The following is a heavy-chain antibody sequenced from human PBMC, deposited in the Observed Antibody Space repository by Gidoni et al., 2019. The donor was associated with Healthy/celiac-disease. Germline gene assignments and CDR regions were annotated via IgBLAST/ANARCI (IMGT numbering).Heavy chain of an antibody. Sequence: EVQLLESGGGLVQPGGSLRLSCAASGFTFSSYAMSWVRQAPGKGLGWVSAISGSGGSTYYADSVKGRFTISRDNSKNTLYLQMNSLRAEDTAVYYCAKAQGYYGSGSYFFDYWGQGTLVTVSS. CDR3: AKAQGYYGSGSYFFDY. V-gene: IGHV3-23*01. J-gene: IGHJ4*02. D-gene: IGHD3-10*01. CDR1: GFTFSSYA. CDR2: ISGSGGST.